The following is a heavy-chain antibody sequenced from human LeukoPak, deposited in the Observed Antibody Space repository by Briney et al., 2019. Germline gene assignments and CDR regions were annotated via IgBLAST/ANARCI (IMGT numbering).Heavy chain of an antibody. CDR2: IKQDGSEK. D-gene: IGHD1-26*01. Sequence: PGGSLRLSCVGSGFSFATYWMSWVRQAPGKGVGWVGNIKQDGSEKYYVDSVKGRFTISRDSAKNSLYLQMNSLRAEDTALYYCAKGSSGSYSLDAFDIWGQGTMVTVSS. CDR3: AKGSSGSYSLDAFDI. J-gene: IGHJ3*02. V-gene: IGHV3-7*03. CDR1: GFSFATYW.